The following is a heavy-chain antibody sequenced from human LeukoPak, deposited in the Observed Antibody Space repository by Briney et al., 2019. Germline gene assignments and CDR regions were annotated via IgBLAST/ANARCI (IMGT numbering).Heavy chain of an antibody. CDR3: ARDRAYSGSYGVDY. V-gene: IGHV1-18*01. J-gene: IGHJ4*02. D-gene: IGHD1-26*01. CDR2: ISAYNGNT. Sequence: ASVKVSCKASGYTFTSYGISWVRQAPGQGLEWMGWISAYNGNTNYAQKLQGRVTMTTDTSTSTAYMELRSLRSDDTAVYYCARDRAYSGSYGVDYWGQGTLVTVSS. CDR1: GYTFTSYG.